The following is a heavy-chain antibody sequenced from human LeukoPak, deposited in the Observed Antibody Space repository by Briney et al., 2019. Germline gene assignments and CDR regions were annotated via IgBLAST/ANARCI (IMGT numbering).Heavy chain of an antibody. J-gene: IGHJ4*02. CDR3: ARDGYCSGGSCHSFEY. D-gene: IGHD2-15*01. V-gene: IGHV1-46*01. Sequence: ASVKVSCKASGYTFISYYIHWLRQAPGQGLEWMGMINPSGGTTSYAQKFQGRVTMTRDMSTSTVYMELSSLRSEDTAVYFCARDGYCSGGSCHSFEYWGQGTLVTVSS. CDR2: INPSGGTT. CDR1: GYTFISYY.